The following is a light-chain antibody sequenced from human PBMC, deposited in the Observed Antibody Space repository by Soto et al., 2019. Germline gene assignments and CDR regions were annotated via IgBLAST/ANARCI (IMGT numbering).Light chain of an antibody. CDR1: QSVSSSY. CDR3: QQYGSSPV. J-gene: IGKJ5*01. V-gene: IGKV3-20*01. CDR2: GAS. Sequence: EIVLTQSPGTLSLSPGERATLSCRASQSVSSSYLAWYQQKPGQAPRLLIYGASSRATGIPDRFSGSGSGIDFTLTISRLEPVYFAVYYCQQYGSSPVFGQGTRPEIK.